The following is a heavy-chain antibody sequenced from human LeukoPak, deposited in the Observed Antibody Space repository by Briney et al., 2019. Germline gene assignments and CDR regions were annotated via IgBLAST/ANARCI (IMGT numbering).Heavy chain of an antibody. V-gene: IGHV1-18*01. D-gene: IGHD3-22*01. CDR1: GYTFTSYG. Sequence: ASVKVSCKASGYTFTSYGISWVRQAPGRGLEWMGWISADNGNTNYAQKLQGRVTMTTDTSTSTAYMELRSLRSVDTAVYYCARAPGDYNDRGGYYGYDYWGQGTLVTVSS. CDR2: ISADNGNT. CDR3: ARAPGDYNDRGGYYGYDY. J-gene: IGHJ4*02.